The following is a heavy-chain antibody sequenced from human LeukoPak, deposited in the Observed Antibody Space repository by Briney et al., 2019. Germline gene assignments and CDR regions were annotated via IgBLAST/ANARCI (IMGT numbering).Heavy chain of an antibody. D-gene: IGHD6-19*01. CDR2: IKQDGSEK. J-gene: IGHJ4*02. V-gene: IGHV3-7*01. CDR3: ARGDSSGYYYFDY. Sequence: GGSLRLSCAASGFTFSSYRMNWVRQAPGKGLEWVANIKQDGSEKYYVDSVKGRFTISRDNAKNSMFLQMNSLRAEDTAVYYCARGDSSGYYYFDYWGQGTLVTVSS. CDR1: GFTFSSYR.